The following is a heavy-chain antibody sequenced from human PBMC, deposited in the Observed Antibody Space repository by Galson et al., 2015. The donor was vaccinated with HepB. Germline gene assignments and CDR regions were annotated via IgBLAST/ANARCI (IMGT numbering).Heavy chain of an antibody. D-gene: IGHD3-10*01. CDR1: GGSISSYY. J-gene: IGHJ4*02. V-gene: IGHV4-4*07. CDR3: AGQTSITMVRGAIKPFDY. Sequence: LSLTCTVSGGSISSYYWSWIRQPAGKGLEWIGRIYTSGSTNYNPSLKSRVTMSVDTSKNQFSLKLSSVTAADTAVYYCAGQTSITMVRGAIKPFDYWGQGTLVTVSS. CDR2: IYTSGST.